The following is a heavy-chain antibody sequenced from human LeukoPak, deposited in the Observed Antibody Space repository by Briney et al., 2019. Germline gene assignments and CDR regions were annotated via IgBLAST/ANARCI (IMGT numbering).Heavy chain of an antibody. D-gene: IGHD4-17*01. J-gene: IGHJ4*02. Sequence: ASVKVSCKASGYTFIGYYIHWVRQAPGQGPEWMGSINPNSGGTNYAQKFQGRVSMTRDTSKSTAYMEVSSLRFDDTAVYFCARTTYDYGDKDDYWGQGTLVTVSS. V-gene: IGHV1-2*02. CDR3: ARTTYDYGDKDDY. CDR1: GYTFIGYY. CDR2: INPNSGGT.